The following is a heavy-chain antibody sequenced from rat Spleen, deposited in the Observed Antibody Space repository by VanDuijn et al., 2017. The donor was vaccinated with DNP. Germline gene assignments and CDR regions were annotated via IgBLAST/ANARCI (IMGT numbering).Heavy chain of an antibody. V-gene: IGHV5-58*01. D-gene: IGHD1-2*01. CDR2: INTDGGNT. Sequence: EVQLVETGGGLVQPGRSLKLSCVASGFTFSTYWMFWVRQAPGKGLEWVASINTDGGNTYYPDSVKGRFTISRDNAENTGYLQMSSLRSEDTATYYCASWAPIAPLSTSNYWGQGVMVTVSS. CDR3: ASWAPIAPLSTSNY. CDR1: GFTFSTYW. J-gene: IGHJ2*01.